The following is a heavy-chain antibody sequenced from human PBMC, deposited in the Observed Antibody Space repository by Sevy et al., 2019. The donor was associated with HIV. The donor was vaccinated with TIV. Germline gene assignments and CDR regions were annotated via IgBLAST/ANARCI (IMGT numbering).Heavy chain of an antibody. J-gene: IGHJ4*02. CDR1: GFTFSSYS. CDR2: ISSSSSTI. D-gene: IGHD4-17*01. V-gene: IGHV3-48*02. CDR3: AREGSYGDYV. Sequence: GGSLRLSCAASGFTFSSYSMNWVRQAPGKGLEWVSYISSSSSTIYYADSVKGRFTISRDNAKNSLYLQMSSLRDEDTAVYYCAREGSYGDYVWGQGTLVTVSS.